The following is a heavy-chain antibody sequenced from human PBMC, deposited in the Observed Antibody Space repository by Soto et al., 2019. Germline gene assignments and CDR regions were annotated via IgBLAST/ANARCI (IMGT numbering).Heavy chain of an antibody. CDR1: GFTFSSYG. CDR2: IWYDGSNK. V-gene: IGHV3-33*01. J-gene: IGHJ6*02. CDR3: ARGGDYDFWISYYYYGMDV. Sequence: QVQLVESGGGVVQPGRSLRLSCAASGFTFSSYGMHWVRQAPGKGLEWVAVIWYDGSNKYYADSVKGRFTISRDNSKNXLXLQMNSLRAEDTAVYYCARGGDYDFWISYYYYGMDVWGQGTTVTVSS. D-gene: IGHD3-3*01.